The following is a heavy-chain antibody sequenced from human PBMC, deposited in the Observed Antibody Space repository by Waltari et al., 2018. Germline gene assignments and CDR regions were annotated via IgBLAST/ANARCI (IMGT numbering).Heavy chain of an antibody. CDR1: GGSFSGYY. V-gene: IGHV4-34*01. CDR2: INHSGST. CDR3: ARGDVGLLWFGGPVGSTRWFDP. D-gene: IGHD3-10*01. J-gene: IGHJ5*02. Sequence: QVQLQQWGAGLLKPSETLSLTCAVYGGSFSGYYWSWIRQPPGKGLEWIGEINHSGSTNYNPTLKSRVTRSGDTSKNQFSLKLSSVTAADTAVYYCARGDVGLLWFGGPVGSTRWFDPWGQGTLVTVSS.